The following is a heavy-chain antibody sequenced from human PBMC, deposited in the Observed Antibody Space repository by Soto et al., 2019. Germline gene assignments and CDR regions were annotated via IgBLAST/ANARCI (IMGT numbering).Heavy chain of an antibody. CDR2: ISYDGSLK. V-gene: IGHV3-30*18. CDR3: AKDFKVSGSYYGSLNYYYGMDV. J-gene: IGHJ6*01. Sequence: PWGSLLLSCAASVFTFSSYGMHWVRQAPGKGLEFLPIISYDGSLKYYADSVNGRFTISRDNSKSALYLQMNSLRPEDTAVYYCAKDFKVSGSYYGSLNYYYGMDVWGQGTPVTISS. D-gene: IGHD3-10*01. CDR1: VFTFSSYG.